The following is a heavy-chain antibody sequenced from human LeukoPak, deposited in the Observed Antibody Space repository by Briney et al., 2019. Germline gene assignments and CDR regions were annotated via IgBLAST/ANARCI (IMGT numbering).Heavy chain of an antibody. CDR1: GYSFTSYW. J-gene: IGHJ3*02. CDR2: IYPGDSDT. CDR3: ASSLYYYDSSGYHAFDI. V-gene: IGHV5-51*01. Sequence: GESLQISCKGSGYSFTSYWIGWVRQMLGKGLEWMGIIYPGDSDTRYSPSFQGQVTISADKSISTAYLQWSSLKASDTAMYYCASSLYYYDSSGYHAFDIWGQGTMVTVSS. D-gene: IGHD3-22*01.